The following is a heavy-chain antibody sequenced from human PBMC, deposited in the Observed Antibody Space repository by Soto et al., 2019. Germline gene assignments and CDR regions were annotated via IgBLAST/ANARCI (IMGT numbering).Heavy chain of an antibody. CDR1: GGTFSSYL. CDR3: ARGGVVVDLGVYYGMDG. Sequence: QVQLVQSGAEVKKPGSSVKVSCKASGGTFSSYLISWVRQAPGQGLEWMGGNIPIFGTTNYAPKFQGRVTITADESTRKAYMALSSLTSEDTAVYYCARGGVVVDLGVYYGMDGWGQGTTVTVSS. D-gene: IGHD2-15*01. CDR2: NIPIFGTT. J-gene: IGHJ6*02. V-gene: IGHV1-69*12.